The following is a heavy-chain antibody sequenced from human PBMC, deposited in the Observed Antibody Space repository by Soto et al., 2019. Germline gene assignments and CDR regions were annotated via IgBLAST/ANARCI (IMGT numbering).Heavy chain of an antibody. CDR2: IIPIFGTA. CDR3: ARRYDDFWSGYYPSYYYYGMDV. CDR1: GGTFSSYA. V-gene: IGHV1-69*06. J-gene: IGHJ6*02. D-gene: IGHD3-3*01. Sequence: QVQLVQSGAEVKKPGSSVKVSCKASGGTFSSYAISWVRQAPGQGLEWMGGIIPIFGTANYAQKFQGRVTITADKSTSTAYMELSSLRTEDTAEYYCARRYDDFWSGYYPSYYYYGMDVWGQGTTVTVSS.